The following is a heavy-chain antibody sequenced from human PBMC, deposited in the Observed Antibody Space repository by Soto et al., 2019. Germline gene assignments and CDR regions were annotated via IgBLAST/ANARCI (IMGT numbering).Heavy chain of an antibody. D-gene: IGHD6-19*01. Sequence: QLQLQESGSGLVKPSQTLSLTCAVSGGSISSGGYSWSWIRQPPGKGLEWIGYIYHSGSTYYNPSRKSRVTISVDRSKNQFSLKLSSVTAAATAVYYCASAGGLGAVAADYWGQGTLVTVSS. CDR2: IYHSGST. CDR1: GGSISSGGYS. V-gene: IGHV4-30-2*01. J-gene: IGHJ4*02. CDR3: ASAGGLGAVAADY.